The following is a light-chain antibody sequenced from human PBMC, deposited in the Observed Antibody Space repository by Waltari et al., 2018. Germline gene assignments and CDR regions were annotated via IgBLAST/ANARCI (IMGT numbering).Light chain of an antibody. CDR3: QSYDTSLRVV. CDR2: GST. J-gene: IGLJ3*02. CDR1: GSNIGAGYD. V-gene: IGLV1-40*01. Sequence: QSVLTQPPSVSGAPGQRVTISCTGSGSNIGAGYDVHWYQQLPRAAPKLLIYGSTSRPLGVPDRFFGSTSGTSASLAITWLQAEDEADYYCQSYDTSLRVVFGGGTKLTVL.